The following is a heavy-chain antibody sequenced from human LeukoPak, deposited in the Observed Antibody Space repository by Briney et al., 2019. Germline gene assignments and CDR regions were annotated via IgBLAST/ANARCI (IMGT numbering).Heavy chain of an antibody. CDR3: ASAEYSSSSSGFDP. CDR2: ISAYNGNT. CDR1: GYTFTSYG. Sequence: ASVKVSCKASGYTFTSYGISWVRQAPGQGLEWMGWISAYNGNTNYAQKLQGRVTMTIDTSTSTAYMELRSLRSDDTAVYYCASAEYSSSSSGFDPWGQGTLVTVSS. J-gene: IGHJ5*02. D-gene: IGHD6-6*01. V-gene: IGHV1-18*01.